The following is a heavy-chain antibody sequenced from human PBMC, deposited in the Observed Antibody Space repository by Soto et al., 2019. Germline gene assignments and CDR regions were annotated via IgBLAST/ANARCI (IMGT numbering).Heavy chain of an antibody. CDR2: ISSDGKSE. V-gene: IGHV3-30*18. J-gene: IGHJ4*02. D-gene: IGHD3-22*01. CDR1: GFTFSTYG. Sequence: QVQLVESGGGVVQPGRSLRLSCAASGFTFSTYGMHWVRQPPGKGLEWVAVISSDGKSEHYADPVKGRFSISRDNSKNTLSFQMNSLRVEDTAVYYCAKTITTYAGDSRGRGALVDYWGQGTLVTVSS. CDR3: AKTITTYAGDSRGRGALVDY.